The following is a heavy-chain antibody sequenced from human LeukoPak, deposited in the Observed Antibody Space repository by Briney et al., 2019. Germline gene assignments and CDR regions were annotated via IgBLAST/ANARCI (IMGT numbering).Heavy chain of an antibody. CDR1: GGSISNYY. V-gene: IGHV4-59*08. CDR3: ASSVILAGYYFDY. J-gene: IGHJ4*02. Sequence: SETLSLTCTVSGGSISNYYWSWVRQPPGKGLEWIGYIHYTGNTNYNPSLKSRVTISVDTSKNQFSLKLSSVTAADTAVYYCASSVILAGYYFDYWGQGTLVTVSS. CDR2: IHYTGNT. D-gene: IGHD6-13*01.